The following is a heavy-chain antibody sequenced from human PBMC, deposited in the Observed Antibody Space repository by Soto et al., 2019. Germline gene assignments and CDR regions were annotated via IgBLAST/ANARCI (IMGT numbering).Heavy chain of an antibody. J-gene: IGHJ4*02. CDR3: ARVMAAYNWNYPFDH. CDR2: IGWDGVNI. Sequence: EVHLVASGGGLVQPGRSLRLSCAASGFRFDDYAIHWVRQAPGKGLDWVAAIGWDGVNIAYADSVKGRITISRDNARNSLYLQMDSLRVEDTAFFFCARVMAAYNWNYPFDHWGQGTLVTVSS. D-gene: IGHD1-7*01. CDR1: GFRFDDYA. V-gene: IGHV3-9*01.